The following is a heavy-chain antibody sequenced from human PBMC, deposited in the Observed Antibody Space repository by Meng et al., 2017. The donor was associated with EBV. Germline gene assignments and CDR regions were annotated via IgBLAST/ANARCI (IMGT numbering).Heavy chain of an antibody. D-gene: IGHD2-21*01. CDR2: MYPNSGNT. CDR3: ARGEGPHRGFDH. J-gene: IGHJ4*02. V-gene: IGHV1-8*01. Sequence: QVQLVQSGAEVTKPGASVKGSCKASGYTFTSYDINWVRQATGQGLEWMGWMYPNSGNTGYAQKFQGRVTMTRNTSISTAYMELSSLRSEDTAVYYCARGEGPHRGFDHWGQGTLVTVSS. CDR1: GYTFTSYD.